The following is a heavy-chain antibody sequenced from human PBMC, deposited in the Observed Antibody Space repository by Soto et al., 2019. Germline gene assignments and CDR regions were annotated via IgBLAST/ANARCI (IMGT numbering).Heavy chain of an antibody. V-gene: IGHV1-18*01. CDR3: GRESGDYDWYFDL. CDR2: ISPKSGDT. D-gene: IGHD4-17*01. CDR1: GYMFSSHG. J-gene: IGHJ2*01. Sequence: QVQLLQSGAEVKEPGSSVKVSCKTSGYMFSSHGLYWVRQAPGQGLERMGWISPKSGDTNYVQSLQGRLTLSTDTSTSTAYLELRSLTSDDTAVYYCGRESGDYDWYFDLWGRGTPVTVSS.